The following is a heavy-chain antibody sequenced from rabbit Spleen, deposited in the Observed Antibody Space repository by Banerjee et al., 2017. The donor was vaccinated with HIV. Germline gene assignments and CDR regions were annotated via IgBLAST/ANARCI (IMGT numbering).Heavy chain of an antibody. Sequence: QSLEESGGDLVKPGASLTLACTASGFTLSSYYMNWVRQAPGKGLEWIACIDAGSSGFTYFATWAKGRFTCSKTSSTTVTLQMTRLTAADTATYFCARDTSTSFSSYGMDLWGPGTLVTVS. CDR1: GFTLSSYY. J-gene: IGHJ6*01. D-gene: IGHD1-1*01. CDR3: ARDTSTSFSSYGMDL. V-gene: IGHV1S40*01. CDR2: IDAGSSGFT.